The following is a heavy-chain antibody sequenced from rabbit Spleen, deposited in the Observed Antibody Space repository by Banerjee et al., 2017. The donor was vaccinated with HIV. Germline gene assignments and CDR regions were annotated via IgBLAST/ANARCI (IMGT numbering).Heavy chain of an antibody. Sequence: QSLEESGGDLVKPGASLTLTCTASGFSFSSNHYMCWVRQAPGKGLEWIACINAVTGKAVYASWAKGRFTFSKTSSTTVTLQMTSLTAADTATYFCARDDAGRTDPIRLWGPGTLVTVS. D-gene: IGHD4-2*01. J-gene: IGHJ4*01. CDR3: ARDDAGRTDPIRL. CDR2: INAVTGKA. CDR1: GFSFSSNHY. V-gene: IGHV1S40*01.